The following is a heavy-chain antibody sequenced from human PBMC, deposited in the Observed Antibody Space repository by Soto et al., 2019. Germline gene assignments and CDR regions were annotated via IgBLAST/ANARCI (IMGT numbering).Heavy chain of an antibody. CDR1: GYTFTGYY. V-gene: IGHV1-2*02. CDR2: INPNSGGT. CDR3: ARERRMGSSSWGGYYYYGMDV. D-gene: IGHD6-13*01. J-gene: IGHJ6*04. Sequence: ASVKVSCKASGYTFTGYYMHWVRQAPGQGLEWMGWINPNSGGTNYAQKFQGRVTMTRDTSISTAYMELSRLRSDDTAVYYCARERRMGSSSWGGYYYYGMDVWGEGTTVTGSS.